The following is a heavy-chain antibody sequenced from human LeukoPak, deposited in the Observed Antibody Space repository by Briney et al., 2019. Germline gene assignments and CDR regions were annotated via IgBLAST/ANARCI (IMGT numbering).Heavy chain of an antibody. CDR1: GFTFSSYA. D-gene: IGHD2-8*01. V-gene: IGHV3-23*01. CDR2: ISGSGGST. Sequence: GGSLRLSYAASGFTFSSYAMSWVRQAPGKGLEWVSAISGSGGSTYYADSVKGRFTISRDNSKNTLYLQINSLRAEDTAVYYCAKGGYCTNGVCYELDYWGQGTLVTVSS. J-gene: IGHJ4*02. CDR3: AKGGYCTNGVCYELDY.